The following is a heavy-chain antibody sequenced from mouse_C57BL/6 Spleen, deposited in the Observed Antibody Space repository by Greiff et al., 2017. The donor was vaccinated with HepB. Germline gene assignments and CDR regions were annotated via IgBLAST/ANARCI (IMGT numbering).Heavy chain of an antibody. CDR3: ARHRSTTDWYFDV. D-gene: IGHD2-14*01. J-gene: IGHJ1*03. CDR1: GFTFSDYG. CDR2: ISNLAYSI. V-gene: IGHV5-15*01. Sequence: DVKLVESGGGLVQPGGSLKLSCAASGFTFSDYGMAWVRQAPRKGPEWVAFISNLAYSIYYADTVTGRFTISRENAKNTLYLEMSSLRSEDTAMYYCARHRSTTDWYFDVWGTGTTVTVSS.